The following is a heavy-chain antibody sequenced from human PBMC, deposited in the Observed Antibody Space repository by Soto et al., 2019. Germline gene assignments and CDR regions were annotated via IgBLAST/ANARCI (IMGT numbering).Heavy chain of an antibody. V-gene: IGHV3-30*03. Sequence: PGGSLRLSCAASGFTFSHYGIHWVRQAPGKVLEWLAVISYDGSNKHYADSVKGRFTVSRDNSNNTLYLQMNSLRAEDTAVYFSATCSGKYQDPIDYRAQGTLDNVSS. J-gene: IGHJ4*02. D-gene: IGHD2-15*01. CDR3: ATCSGKYQDPIDY. CDR2: ISYDGSNK. CDR1: GFTFSHYG.